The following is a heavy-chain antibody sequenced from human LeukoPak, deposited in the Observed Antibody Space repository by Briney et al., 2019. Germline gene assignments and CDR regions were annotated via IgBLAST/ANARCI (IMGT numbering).Heavy chain of an antibody. CDR3: ARVRRRYCSCGSCSDAFDI. CDR2: INTYNGHT. J-gene: IGHJ3*02. V-gene: IGHV1-18*04. CDR1: GYTFTSYG. Sequence: ASVKVSCKASGYTFTSYGISWVRQAPGQGLEWMGWINTYNGHTLYAQKLQGRVTMTTDTSTTTAYMELRSLRSEDTAVYFCARVRRRYCSCGSCSDAFDIWGQGTMVSVSS. D-gene: IGHD2-15*01.